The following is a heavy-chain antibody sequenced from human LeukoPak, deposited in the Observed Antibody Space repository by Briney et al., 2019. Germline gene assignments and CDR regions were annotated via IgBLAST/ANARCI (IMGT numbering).Heavy chain of an antibody. CDR3: ARHPRQGGITPD. J-gene: IGHJ4*02. CDR1: GGSISRGSYY. Sequence: PSQTLSFTCIVSGGSISRGSYYWNWIRQPAGKGLEWMGRVYNSGSTNYNPSLKSRVTISVDTSKNQFSLKLSSVTAADTAVYYCARHPRQGGITPDWGQGTLVTVSS. CDR2: VYNSGST. V-gene: IGHV4-61*02. D-gene: IGHD3-16*01.